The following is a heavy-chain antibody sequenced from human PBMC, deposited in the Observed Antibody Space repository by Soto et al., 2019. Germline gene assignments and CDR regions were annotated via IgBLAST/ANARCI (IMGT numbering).Heavy chain of an antibody. D-gene: IGHD2-2*01. CDR3: TRRASSTYYPFHX. Sequence: PGEALKISWKASGYSFTAYWITWVRQMPGKGLELMATIDPSDSYVDYSPSFRGHVTFSVYRSITTVYLQWNSLNSSDSAMYFCTRRASSTYYPFHXWGQGAPVTVSX. J-gene: IGHJ4*02. V-gene: IGHV5-10-1*01. CDR2: IDPSDSYV. CDR1: GYSFTAYW.